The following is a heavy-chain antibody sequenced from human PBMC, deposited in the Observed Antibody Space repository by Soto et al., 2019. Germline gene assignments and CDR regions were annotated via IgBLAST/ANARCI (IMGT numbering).Heavy chain of an antibody. J-gene: IGHJ6*02. CDR2: INHSGST. CDR1: GGSFSGYY. CDR3: AREYSSSWYVYYYYGMDV. V-gene: IGHV4-34*01. D-gene: IGHD6-13*01. Sequence: PSETLSLTCAVYGGSFSGYYWSWIRQPPGKGLEWIGEINHSGSTNYNPSLKSRVTISVDTSKSQFSLKLSSVTAADTAVYYCAREYSSSWYVYYYYGMDVWGQGTTVTVSS.